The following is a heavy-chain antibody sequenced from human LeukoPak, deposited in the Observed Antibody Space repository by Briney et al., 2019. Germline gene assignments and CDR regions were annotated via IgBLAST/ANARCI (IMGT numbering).Heavy chain of an antibody. CDR2: ISSGSVYI. V-gene: IGHV3-21*01. CDR1: GFTFSSYN. CDR3: ARGSGWYSDY. Sequence: GGSLRLSCAASGFTFSSYNMNWVRQAPGKGLGWVSSISSGSVYIYYADSVKGRFTISRDNAKNSLYLQMNSLRAEDTAVYYCARGSGWYSDYWGQGTLVTVSS. D-gene: IGHD6-19*01. J-gene: IGHJ4*02.